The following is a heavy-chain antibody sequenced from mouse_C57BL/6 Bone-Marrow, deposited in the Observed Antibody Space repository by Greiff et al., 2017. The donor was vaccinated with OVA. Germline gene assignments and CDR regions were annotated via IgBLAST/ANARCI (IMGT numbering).Heavy chain of an antibody. Sequence: EVKLVESGGDLVKPGGSLKLSCAASGFTFSSYGMSWVRQTPDKRLEWVATISSGGSYTYYPDSVKGRFTISRDNAKNTLYLQMSSLKSEDTAMYYGARRGLRRGSYYVGYWGQGTTLTVSS. D-gene: IGHD2-4*01. CDR2: ISSGGSYT. J-gene: IGHJ2*01. CDR3: ARRGLRRGSYYVGY. V-gene: IGHV5-6*01. CDR1: GFTFSSYG.